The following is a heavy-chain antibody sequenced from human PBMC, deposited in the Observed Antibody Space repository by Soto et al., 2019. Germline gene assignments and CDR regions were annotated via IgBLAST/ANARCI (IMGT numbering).Heavy chain of an antibody. CDR2: VYSSGGT. CDR1: GGSINSGAYY. J-gene: IGHJ4*02. V-gene: IGHV4-39*01. CDR3: ARHLISYGTGNHSPFES. Sequence: QVQLRESGPGLVKTSETLSLTCTVSGGSINSGAYYWGWIRQTPGKGLEWMGSVYSSGGTYDSPSLRSRVSISVDKSKNAFSLKLTSVTAADTAIYFCARHLISYGTGNHSPFESWGQGTRVTVSS. D-gene: IGHD3-16*01.